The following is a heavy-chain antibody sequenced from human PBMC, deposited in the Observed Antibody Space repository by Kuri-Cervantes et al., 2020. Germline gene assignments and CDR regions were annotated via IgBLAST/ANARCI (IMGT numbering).Heavy chain of an antibody. CDR3: AKDVEQLVETYYFDY. CDR2: ISWNSDKI. J-gene: IGHJ4*02. V-gene: IGHV3-9*01. D-gene: IGHD6-6*01. Sequence: GGSLRLSCAASGFTFDDYAMHWVRQAPGKGLEWVSGISWNSDKIGYADSVKGRFTISRDNAKNTLYLQMNSLRAEDTAVYYCAKDVEQLVETYYFDYWGQGTLVTVSS. CDR1: GFTFDDYA.